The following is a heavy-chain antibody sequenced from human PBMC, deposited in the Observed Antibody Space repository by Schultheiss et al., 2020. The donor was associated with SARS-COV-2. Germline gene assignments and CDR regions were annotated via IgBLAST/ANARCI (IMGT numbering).Heavy chain of an antibody. CDR3: ARGPTVTGPSCCFDY. CDR1: GGSVSSGSYY. CDR2: IYYSGST. V-gene: IGHV4-61*01. D-gene: IGHD4-17*01. J-gene: IGHJ4*02. Sequence: SETLSLTCTVSGGSVSSGSYYWSWIRQPPGKGLEWIGYIYYSGSTNYNPSLKSRVTISVDTSKNQFSLKLSSVTAADTAVYYCARGPTVTGPSCCFDYWGQGTLVTVSS.